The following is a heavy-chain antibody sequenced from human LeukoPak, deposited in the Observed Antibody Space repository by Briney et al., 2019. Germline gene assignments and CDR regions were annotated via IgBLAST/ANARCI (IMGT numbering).Heavy chain of an antibody. CDR3: AKGPYYDFWSGYYYYFDY. CDR1: GFTVSSNY. D-gene: IGHD3-3*01. J-gene: IGHJ4*02. V-gene: IGHV3-23*01. CDR2: ISGSGGST. Sequence: GGSLRLSCAASGFTVSSNYMSWVRQAPGKGLEWVSAISGSGGSTYYADSVKGRFTISRDNSKNTLYLQMNSLRAEDTAVYYCAKGPYYDFWSGYYYYFDYWGQGTLVTVSS.